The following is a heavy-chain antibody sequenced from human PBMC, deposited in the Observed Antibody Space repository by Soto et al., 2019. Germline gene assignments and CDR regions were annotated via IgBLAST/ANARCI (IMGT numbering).Heavy chain of an antibody. D-gene: IGHD6-19*01. CDR3: ERLKSVSSGWSQPYYYYGMDV. J-gene: IGHJ6*02. CDR1: GGSISSYY. V-gene: IGHV4-59*01. Sequence: PSETLSLTCTVSGGSISSYYWSWIRQPPGNGLEWIEYIYYSGSTNYNPSPTRRVTISVDTSKNQFSLKLSSVTAADTARYYLERLKSVSSGWSQPYYYYGMDVCGQGTRVTVS. CDR2: IYYSGST.